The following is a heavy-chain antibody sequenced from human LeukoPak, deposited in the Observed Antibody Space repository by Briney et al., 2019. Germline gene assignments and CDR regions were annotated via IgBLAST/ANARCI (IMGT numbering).Heavy chain of an antibody. D-gene: IGHD3-10*01. CDR1: GFTFSTYA. J-gene: IGHJ4*02. V-gene: IGHV3-23*01. CDR3: AKLAGFGGSGSYFDY. Sequence: GGSLRLSCAASGFTFSTYAMSWVRQAPGKGLEWVSAITATSSGTYDADSVQGRFTISRDNSKNTLYLQMNSLRPEDTAVYYCAKLAGFGGSGSYFDYWGQGTLVTVSS. CDR2: ITATSSGT.